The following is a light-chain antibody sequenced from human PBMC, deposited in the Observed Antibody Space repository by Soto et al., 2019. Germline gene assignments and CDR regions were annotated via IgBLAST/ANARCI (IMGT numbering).Light chain of an antibody. CDR2: GAS. J-gene: IGKJ3*01. CDR3: QQYGSSPRGFT. V-gene: IGKV3-20*01. Sequence: EIVLTQSPGTLSLSPGERATLSSRASQSVSSSYLAWSQQKPGQAPRLPIYGASSRATGIPDRFSGGGSRTDFTLTISRLEPEDFAVYSCQQYGSSPRGFTFGPGTKVDIK. CDR1: QSVSSSY.